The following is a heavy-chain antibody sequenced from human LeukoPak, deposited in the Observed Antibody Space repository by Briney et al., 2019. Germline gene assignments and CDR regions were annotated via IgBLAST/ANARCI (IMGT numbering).Heavy chain of an antibody. CDR2: IYYSGRT. D-gene: IGHD3-16*01. J-gene: IGHJ4*02. V-gene: IGHV4-59*01. CDR3: ARAAVNTFGGVMVIPSFFDY. Sequence: PSETLSLTCTVSAGSINNYYWSWIRQPPGKGLEWIGYIYYSGRTNYNPSLKSRVTISVDTSKNYFSLKLSSVTAADTAVYFCARAAVNTFGGVMVIPSFFDYWGQGTLVTVSS. CDR1: AGSINNYY.